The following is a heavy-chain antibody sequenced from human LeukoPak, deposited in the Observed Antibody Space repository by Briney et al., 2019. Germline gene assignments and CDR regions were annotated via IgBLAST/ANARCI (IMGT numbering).Heavy chain of an antibody. V-gene: IGHV1-8*02. J-gene: IGHJ5*02. D-gene: IGHD4-17*01. CDR1: GGTFSSYA. Sequence: ASVKVSCKASGGTFSSYAISWVRQAPGQGLEWMGWINPNSGGTNYAQKFQGRVTMTRDTSTSTVYMELSSLRSEDTAVYYCARDSREMSPYVDDYGDYEGWFDPWGQGTLVTVSS. CDR3: ARDSREMSPYVDDYGDYEGWFDP. CDR2: INPNSGGT.